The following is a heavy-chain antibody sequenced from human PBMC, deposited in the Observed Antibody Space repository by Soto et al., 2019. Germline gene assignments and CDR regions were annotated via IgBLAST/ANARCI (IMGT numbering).Heavy chain of an antibody. CDR1: GFTVSTYG. V-gene: IGHV3-30*03. CDR2: ISRDGGTK. CDR3: TGEVESGY. J-gene: IGHJ4*02. Sequence: QVQLVESGGGVVQPGRSLRLSCAVSGFTVSTYGMHWVRQAPGKGLEWVAVISRDGGTKYYADSVKGRFTISGDNSRNTLVREMKSLRGDDMGVYDCTGEVESGYWGQGTMVTVAS. D-gene: IGHD2-8*02.